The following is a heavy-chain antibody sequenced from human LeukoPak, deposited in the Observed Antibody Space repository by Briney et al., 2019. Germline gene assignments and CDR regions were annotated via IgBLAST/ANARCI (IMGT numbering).Heavy chain of an antibody. Sequence: GGSLRLSCAASGFTFSNYGMHWVRQAPGKGLKWVAFIRYDATAQYYSDSVKGRFTISRDNSKNTLYLQMNSLRAEDTAIYYCAKDKLWGEDYFDYWGQGTLVTVSS. CDR1: GFTFSNYG. CDR3: AKDKLWGEDYFDY. D-gene: IGHD3-16*01. V-gene: IGHV3-30*02. CDR2: IRYDATAQ. J-gene: IGHJ4*02.